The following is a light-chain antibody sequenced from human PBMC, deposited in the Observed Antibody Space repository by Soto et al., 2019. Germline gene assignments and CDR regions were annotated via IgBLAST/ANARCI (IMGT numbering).Light chain of an antibody. J-gene: IGKJ2*01. CDR3: QHRYNWPYT. CDR2: DAS. Sequence: EIVLTQSPATLSLSPGERATLSCRASQGVSSYLAWYQLKPGQAPRVLIYDASNRATGIPARFSGSGSGTDFTLIISSLEPEDSAVYYCQHRYNWPYTFGQGTKLEIK. CDR1: QGVSSY. V-gene: IGKV3-11*01.